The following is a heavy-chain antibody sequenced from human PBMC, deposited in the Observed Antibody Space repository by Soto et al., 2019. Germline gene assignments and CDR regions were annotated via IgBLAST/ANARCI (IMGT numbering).Heavy chain of an antibody. J-gene: IGHJ4*02. Sequence: FLPKSVRCSVSEGSIIGYACSWGWIRQPPGKGLEWIGYIYHSGSTYYNPSLKSRVTISVDRSKNQFSLKLSSVTAADTAVYYCARVPDYWGQGTLVTVSS. V-gene: IGHV4-30-2*01. CDR1: EGSIIGYACS. CDR3: ARVPDY. CDR2: IYHSGST.